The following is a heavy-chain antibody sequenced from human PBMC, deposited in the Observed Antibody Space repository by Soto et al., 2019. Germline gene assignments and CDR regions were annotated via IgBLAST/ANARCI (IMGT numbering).Heavy chain of an antibody. Sequence: SETLSLTCTVSGGSIRNYYWSWIRQPPGKGLECIGYISYLVSSNYNPSLKSRVTISVDTSQNQLSLKLSSVTAADTAVYYCASLRDSGGYSFYFDNWGQGTLVTVSS. V-gene: IGHV4-59*01. CDR3: ASLRDSGGYSFYFDN. CDR2: ISYLVSS. J-gene: IGHJ4*02. D-gene: IGHD5-18*01. CDR1: GGSIRNYY.